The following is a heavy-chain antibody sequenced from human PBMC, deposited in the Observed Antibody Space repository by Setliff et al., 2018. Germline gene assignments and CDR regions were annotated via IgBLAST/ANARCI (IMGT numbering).Heavy chain of an antibody. CDR2: INQDGGDR. V-gene: IGHV3-7*01. D-gene: IGHD3-10*01. CDR3: FGAGTCSY. Sequence: GGSLRLSCTASGFTFSNCWVSWVRQAPGKGLEWVANINQDGGDRYYVDSVKGRFTISRDNAKNSLSLQMNNLRTEDTAVYYCFGAGTCSYWGQGTLVTVSS. CDR1: GFTFSNCW. J-gene: IGHJ4*02.